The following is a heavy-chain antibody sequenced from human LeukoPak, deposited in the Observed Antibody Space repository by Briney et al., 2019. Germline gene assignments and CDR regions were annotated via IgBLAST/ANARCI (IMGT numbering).Heavy chain of an antibody. CDR1: GGSISSSSYY. V-gene: IGHV4-39*07. J-gene: IGHJ4*02. CDR3: AREERYSGSYLSG. CDR2: IYYSGST. Sequence: PSETLSLTCTVSGGSISSSSYYWGWIRQPPGKGLEWIGSIYYSGSTYYNPSLKSRVTISVDTSKNQFSLKLSSVTAADTAVYYCAREERYSGSYLSGWGQGTLVTVSS. D-gene: IGHD1-26*01.